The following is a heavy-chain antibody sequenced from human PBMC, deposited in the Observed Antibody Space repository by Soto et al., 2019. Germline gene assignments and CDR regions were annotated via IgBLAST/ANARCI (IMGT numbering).Heavy chain of an antibody. CDR2: VYYRGRS. J-gene: IGHJ4*02. V-gene: IGHV4-39*01. Sequence: PSETLSLTCTVSGGSVSNSNYYWGWIRQSPGKGLEWIGSVYYRGRSYYKSRVTSLVTLPVDTSKNPYSLNLTSVPASDTAVYYCVGQRMSVLTQACFDYWGPGALVTVSS. D-gene: IGHD2-8*01. CDR1: GGSVSNSNYY. CDR3: VGQRMSVLTQACFDY.